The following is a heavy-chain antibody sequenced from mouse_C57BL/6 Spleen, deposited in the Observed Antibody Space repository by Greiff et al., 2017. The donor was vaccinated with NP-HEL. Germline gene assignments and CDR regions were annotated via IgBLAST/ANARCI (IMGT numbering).Heavy chain of an antibody. CDR2: IYPSDSET. CDR3: ARQGWLLPFDY. V-gene: IGHV1-61*01. D-gene: IGHD2-3*01. CDR1: GYTFTSYW. J-gene: IGHJ2*01. Sequence: QVHVKQPGAELVRPGSSVKLSCKASGYTFTSYWMDWVKQRPGQGLEWIGNIYPSDSETHYNQKFKDKATLTVDKSSSTAYMQLSSLTSEDSAVYYCARQGWLLPFDYWGQGTTLTVSS.